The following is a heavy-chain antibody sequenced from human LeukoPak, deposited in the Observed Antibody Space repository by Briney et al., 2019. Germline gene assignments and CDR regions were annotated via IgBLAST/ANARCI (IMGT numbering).Heavy chain of an antibody. CDR1: GYTFTGYY. V-gene: IGHV1-2*06. CDR2: INPNSGGT. J-gene: IGHJ6*02. CDR3: ARDNGRDGYNLYGMDV. D-gene: IGHD5-24*01. Sequence: ASVKVSCKASGYTFTGYYMHWVRQAPGQGLEWMGRINPNSGGTNYAQKFQGRVTMTGDTSISTAYMELSRLRSDDTAVYYCARDNGRDGYNLYGMDVWGQGTTVTVSS.